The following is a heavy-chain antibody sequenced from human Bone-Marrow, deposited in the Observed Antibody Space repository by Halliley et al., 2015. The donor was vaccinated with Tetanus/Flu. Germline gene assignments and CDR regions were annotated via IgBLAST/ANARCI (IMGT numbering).Heavy chain of an antibody. CDR3: TRDEVHFDFRSGNHYFDY. CDR2: YNGNT. J-gene: IGHJ4*02. V-gene: IGHV1-18*01. D-gene: IGHD3-3*01. Sequence: YNGNTKYAQKFQGRVTMTTDTSTSTAYMELRSLGSDDTAVYYCTRDEVHFDFRSGNHYFDYWGQGTLVTVSS.